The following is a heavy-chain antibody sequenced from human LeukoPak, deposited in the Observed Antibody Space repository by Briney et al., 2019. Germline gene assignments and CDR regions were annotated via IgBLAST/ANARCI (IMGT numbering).Heavy chain of an antibody. CDR2: IKSKTDDGTT. D-gene: IGHD3-10*01. V-gene: IGHV3-15*01. Sequence: GGSLRLSCAASGFTFSNAWMSWVRQAPGKGLEWVGRIKSKTDDGTTDYAAPVKGRFTISRDDSKNTLYLQMNSLKTEDTAIYYCTKTYYYGSGSLDYWGQGTLVTVSS. CDR3: TKTYYYGSGSLDY. CDR1: GFTFSNAW. J-gene: IGHJ4*02.